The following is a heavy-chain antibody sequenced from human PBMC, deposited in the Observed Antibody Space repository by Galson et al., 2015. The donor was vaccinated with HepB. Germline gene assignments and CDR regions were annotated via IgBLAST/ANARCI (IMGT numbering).Heavy chain of an antibody. V-gene: IGHV5-10-1*01. D-gene: IGHD3-10*01. CDR2: IDPSDSYT. CDR3: ARHVSIGLSQGDPYYFDY. CDR1: GYSFTSYW. Sequence: QSGAEVKKPGESLRISCKGSGYSFTSYWISWVRQMPGKGLEWMGRIDPSDSYTNYSPSFQGHVTISADKSIGTAYLQWSSLKASDTAMYYCARHVSIGLSQGDPYYFDYWGQGTLVTVSS. J-gene: IGHJ4*02.